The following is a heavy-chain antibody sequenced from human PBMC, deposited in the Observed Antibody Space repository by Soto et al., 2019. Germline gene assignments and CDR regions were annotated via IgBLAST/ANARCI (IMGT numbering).Heavy chain of an antibody. CDR3: ARLARHCDILTGYYSSNFGY. Sequence: PSETLSLTCTVSGGSISSYYWSWIRQPPGKGLEWIGYIYYSGSTNSNPSLKSRVTISVETSKNEFSLKLSSVTAADTAVYYCARLARHCDILTGYYSSNFGYWGQGTLVTVSS. V-gene: IGHV4-59*08. CDR1: GGSISSYY. D-gene: IGHD3-9*01. CDR2: IYYSGST. J-gene: IGHJ4*02.